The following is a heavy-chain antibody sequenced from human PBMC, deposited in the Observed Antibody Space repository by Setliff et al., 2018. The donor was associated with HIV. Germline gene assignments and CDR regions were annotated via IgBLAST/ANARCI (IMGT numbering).Heavy chain of an antibody. CDR2: INAGTGNT. J-gene: IGHJ4*02. CDR1: GYTFTSYA. CDR3: ARTVNDYGDYYFDF. D-gene: IGHD4-17*01. Sequence: ASVKVSCKASGYTFTSYAMHWVRQAPGQRLEWMGWINAGTGNTKYSQNFQGRVTFSRDTSASTAYMELSSLRSEDTAVYYCARTVNDYGDYYFDFWGQGTLVTVSS. V-gene: IGHV1-3*01.